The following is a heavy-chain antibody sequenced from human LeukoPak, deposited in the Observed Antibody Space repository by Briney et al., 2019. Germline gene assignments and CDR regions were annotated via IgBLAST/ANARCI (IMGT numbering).Heavy chain of an antibody. CDR3: ARDGGYYFDY. CDR2: IYYSGST. V-gene: IGHV4-59*01. Sequence: PSETLSLTCTVSGGSISSYYWSWIRQSPGKGLEWIGYIYYSGSTNYNPSLKSRVTMSVDTSKNQFSLKLSSVTAADKAVYYCARDGGYYFDYWGQGTLVTVSS. D-gene: IGHD3-16*01. J-gene: IGHJ4*02. CDR1: GGSISSYY.